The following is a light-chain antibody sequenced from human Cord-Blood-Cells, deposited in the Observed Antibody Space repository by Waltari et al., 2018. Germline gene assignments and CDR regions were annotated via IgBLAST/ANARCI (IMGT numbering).Light chain of an antibody. CDR1: SLRSYY. CDR3: NSRDSSGNHYV. J-gene: IGLJ1*01. CDR2: GKN. V-gene: IGLV3-19*01. Sequence: SSELTQDPAVSVALGQTVRITCPGDSLRSYYASWYQQKPGQAPVLVIYGKNNRPSWIPDRFSGSSSGNTASLTITGAQAEDEADYYCNSRDSSGNHYVFGTGTKVTVL.